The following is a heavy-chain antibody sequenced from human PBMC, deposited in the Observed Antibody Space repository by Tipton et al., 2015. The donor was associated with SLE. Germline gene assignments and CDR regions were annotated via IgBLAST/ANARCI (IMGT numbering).Heavy chain of an antibody. J-gene: IGHJ5*02. CDR3: ARDGRRWLQPSGWFDP. V-gene: IGHV4-61*01. CDR2: IYYSGST. Sequence: TLSLTCAVSGYSISSGYYWGWIRQPPGKGLEWIGYIYYSGSTNYNPSLKSRATISVDTSKNQFSLKLSSVTAADTAVYYCARDGRRWLQPSGWFDPWGQGTLVTVSS. D-gene: IGHD5-24*01. CDR1: GYSISSGYY.